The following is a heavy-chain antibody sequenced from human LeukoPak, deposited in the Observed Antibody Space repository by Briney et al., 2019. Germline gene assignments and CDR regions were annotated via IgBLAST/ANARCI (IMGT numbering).Heavy chain of an antibody. CDR3: ARDRGYSGCDCVDY. D-gene: IGHD5-12*01. CDR1: GLTFRSYV. J-gene: IGHJ4*02. Sequence: GGSLRHSCSASGLTFRSYVMHWVRQAPGKGLERVAFIRSDGSNKYYADSVKGRFTISRDNSKDTLYLQMNSVRAEDTAVYYCARDRGYSGCDCVDYWGQGTLVTVSS. CDR2: IRSDGSNK. V-gene: IGHV3-30*02.